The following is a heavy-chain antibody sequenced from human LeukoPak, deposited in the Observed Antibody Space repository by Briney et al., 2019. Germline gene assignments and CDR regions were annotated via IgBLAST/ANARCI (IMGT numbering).Heavy chain of an antibody. V-gene: IGHV1-46*01. CDR3: ARGDMVRGVIVPPVYFDY. Sequence: GASVKVSCKSSGYTFTSYYMHWVRQAPGQGLEWMGIINPSGGSTSYAQKFQGRVTMTRDTSTSTVYVELSSLRSEDTAVYYCARGDMVRGVIVPPVYFDYWGQGTLVTVSS. CDR1: GYTFTSYY. D-gene: IGHD3-10*01. J-gene: IGHJ4*02. CDR2: INPSGGST.